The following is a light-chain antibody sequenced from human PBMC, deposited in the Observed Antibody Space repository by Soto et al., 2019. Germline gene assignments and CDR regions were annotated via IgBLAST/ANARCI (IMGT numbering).Light chain of an antibody. CDR1: RSNIGNNY. V-gene: IGLV1-47*01. CDR2: RNT. J-gene: IGLJ1*01. Sequence: QSVLTQPPSASGTPVQTVTISFSGSRSNIGNNYVCWYQQLPGAAPKLLIYRNTQRPSGVPDRFSGSKSGTAVSLAISGLRSEDEADYFCEAWDDSLSGHVFGTGTKVTVL. CDR3: EAWDDSLSGHV.